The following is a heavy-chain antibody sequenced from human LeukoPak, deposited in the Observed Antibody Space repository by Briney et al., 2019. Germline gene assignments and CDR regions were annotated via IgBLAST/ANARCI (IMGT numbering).Heavy chain of an antibody. CDR1: EFTFSTYS. CDR2: ISSSSSYI. J-gene: IGHJ4*02. CDR3: ARSQFGELLNGFDY. V-gene: IGHV3-21*01. D-gene: IGHD3-10*01. Sequence: GGSLRLSCGASEFTFSTYSMSWVRQAPGKGLEWVSSISSSSSYIYYADSVKGRFTISRDNAKNSLYLQMNSLRAEDTAVYYCARSQFGELLNGFDYWGQGTLVTVSS.